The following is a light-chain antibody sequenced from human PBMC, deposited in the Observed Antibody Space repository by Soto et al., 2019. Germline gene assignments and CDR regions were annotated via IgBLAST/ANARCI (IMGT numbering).Light chain of an antibody. Sequence: EIVMTQSPATLSVSPGERAALSCRASQSVSSNFAWYQQKPGQAPRLLIYGASTRATGIPARFSGSWSGTGFILTISSLQSGDFAVYYCQQYNNWPYTFGQGTKLEIK. CDR1: QSVSSN. V-gene: IGKV3-15*01. CDR2: GAS. CDR3: QQYNNWPYT. J-gene: IGKJ2*01.